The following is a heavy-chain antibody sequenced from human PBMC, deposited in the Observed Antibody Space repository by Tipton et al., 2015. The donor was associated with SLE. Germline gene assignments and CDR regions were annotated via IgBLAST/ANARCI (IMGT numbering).Heavy chain of an antibody. CDR1: GGSISSYY. CDR2: IYYSGST. J-gene: IGHJ3*02. Sequence: LRLSCTVSGGSISSYYWSWIRQPPGKGLEWIGYIYYSGSTNYNPSLKSRVTISVDTSKNQFSLKLISVTAADTAVYYCARHSSTTLYHDAFDILGQGTMVTVSS. V-gene: IGHV4-59*08. D-gene: IGHD2/OR15-2a*01. CDR3: ARHSSTTLYHDAFDI.